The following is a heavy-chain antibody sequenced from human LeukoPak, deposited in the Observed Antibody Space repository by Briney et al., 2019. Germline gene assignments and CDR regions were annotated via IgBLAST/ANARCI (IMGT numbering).Heavy chain of an antibody. CDR2: IRGSGT. D-gene: IGHD3-16*01. Sequence: SGGSLRLSCAASGFTFSNYWMHWVRQAPGKGLEWVSTIRGSGTYYAGSVKGRFTISRDNSKNTLYLQMNSLRAEDTAVYYCARDRGSKTTDVWGVFDIWGQGATVTVSS. V-gene: IGHV3-23*01. J-gene: IGHJ3*02. CDR3: ARDRGSKTTDVWGVFDI. CDR1: GFTFSNYW.